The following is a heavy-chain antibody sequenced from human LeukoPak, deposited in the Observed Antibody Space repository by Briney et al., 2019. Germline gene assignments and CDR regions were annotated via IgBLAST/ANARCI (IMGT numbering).Heavy chain of an antibody. J-gene: IGHJ4*02. Sequence: GGSLRLSCAASGFTFDDYAMHWVRQAPGKGLEWVSGISWSSGSIAYADSVKGRFTISRDNSKSTLYMQMNSLRAEDTAVYYCAKMAAYDLWSGTGRWSDYWGQGTLVTVSS. V-gene: IGHV3-9*01. CDR3: AKMAAYDLWSGTGRWSDY. D-gene: IGHD3-3*01. CDR1: GFTFDDYA. CDR2: ISWSSGSI.